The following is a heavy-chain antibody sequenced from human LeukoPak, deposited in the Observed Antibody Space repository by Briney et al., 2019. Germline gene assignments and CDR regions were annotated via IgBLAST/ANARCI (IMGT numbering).Heavy chain of an antibody. Sequence: GSLRLSCAASGFTLSSYDTNWVRQPPGKGLEWIGSMYYSGSTDNNPSLKSRVTISLDTSQNQFSLELSSVTAADTAVYYCARHSGFFYWGQGILVTVSS. V-gene: IGHV4-39*01. D-gene: IGHD3-3*01. CDR1: GFTLSSYD. CDR2: MYYSGST. CDR3: ARHSGFFY. J-gene: IGHJ4*02.